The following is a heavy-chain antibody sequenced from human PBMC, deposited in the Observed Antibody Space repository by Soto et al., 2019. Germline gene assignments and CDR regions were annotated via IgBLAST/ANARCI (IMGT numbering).Heavy chain of an antibody. CDR2: INHSGST. CDR1: GGSFSGYY. D-gene: IGHD3-3*01. CDR3: ARGGILEWLSWFDP. J-gene: IGHJ5*02. Sequence: SETLSLTCDVNGGSFSGYYWNWIRQPPGKGLEWIGEINHSGSTNYNPSLKSRVTISVDTSKNQFSLKLSSVTAADTAVYYCARGGILEWLSWFDPWGQGTLVTVSS. V-gene: IGHV4-34*01.